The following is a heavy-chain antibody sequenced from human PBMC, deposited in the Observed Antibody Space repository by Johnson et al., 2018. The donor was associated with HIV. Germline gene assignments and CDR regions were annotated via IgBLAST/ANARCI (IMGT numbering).Heavy chain of an antibody. CDR3: ARDASYYGSANDAFDI. D-gene: IGHD3-10*01. CDR1: GFTFSSYG. J-gene: IGHJ3*02. V-gene: IGHV3-23*04. Sequence: VRLVESGGGLVQPGGSLRLSCAASGFTFSSYGMHWVRQAPGKGLEWVSAISGSGGSTYYADSVKGRFTISRDNSKNTLYLQMNSLRAEDTAVYYCARDASYYGSANDAFDIWGQGTMVTVSS. CDR2: ISGSGGST.